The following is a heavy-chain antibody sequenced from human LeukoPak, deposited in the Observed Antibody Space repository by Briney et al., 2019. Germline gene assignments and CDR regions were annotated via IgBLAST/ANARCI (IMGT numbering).Heavy chain of an antibody. V-gene: IGHV3-23*01. Sequence: GGSLRLSCAASGFTFSSYAMSWVRQAPVKVLEWVSAISGSGGSTYYADSVKGRFTISRDNSKNTLYLQMNSLRAEDTAVYYCAKSLPITTFGVVIDGGGLQEYYWGQGTLVTVSS. CDR2: ISGSGGST. D-gene: IGHD3-3*01. J-gene: IGHJ4*02. CDR1: GFTFSSYA. CDR3: AKSLPITTFGVVIDGGGLQEYY.